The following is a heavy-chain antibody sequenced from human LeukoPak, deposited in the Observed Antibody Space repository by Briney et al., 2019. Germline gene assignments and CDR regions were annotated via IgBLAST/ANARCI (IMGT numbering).Heavy chain of an antibody. D-gene: IGHD6-19*01. CDR3: ARVGSSGWYYYYYGMDV. V-gene: IGHV1-8*01. Sequence: ASVKVSCRASGYTFTSYDINWVRQATGQGLEWMGWMNPNGGNPGYAQKFQGRVTMTRNTSISTAYMELSSLRSEDTAVYYCARVGSSGWYYYYYGMDVWGQGTTVTVSS. J-gene: IGHJ6*02. CDR1: GYTFTSYD. CDR2: MNPNGGNP.